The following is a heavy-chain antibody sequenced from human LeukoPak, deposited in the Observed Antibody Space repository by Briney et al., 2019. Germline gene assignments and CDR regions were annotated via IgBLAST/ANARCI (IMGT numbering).Heavy chain of an antibody. CDR3: ARDAFSLSATFDI. V-gene: IGHV3-21*01. CDR1: GFTFSSYS. CDR2: ISSSSSYI. Sequence: GGSLRLSCAASGFTFSSYSMNWVRQAPGKGLEWVSSISSSSSYIYYADSVKGRFTISRDNAKNSLYLQMNSLRAEDTAVYYCARDAFSLSATFDIWGQGTMVTVSS. J-gene: IGHJ3*02. D-gene: IGHD2/OR15-2a*01.